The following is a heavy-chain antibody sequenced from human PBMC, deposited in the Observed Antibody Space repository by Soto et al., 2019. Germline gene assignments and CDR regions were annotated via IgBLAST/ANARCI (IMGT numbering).Heavy chain of an antibody. V-gene: IGHV1-69*12. CDR2: IIPMFGTA. CDR1: GGTFSTYA. Sequence: QVQLVQSGAEVKKPESSVKVSCKAPGGTFSTYANSWVRQAPAQGLEWMGGIIPMFGTANYAQRFQDRVTITADESTNTVYMELSSLRSEDTAVYFCASGIQLWLRRINNGYSGWGQGTLVTVSS. J-gene: IGHJ4*02. CDR3: ASGIQLWLRRINNGYSG. D-gene: IGHD5-12*01.